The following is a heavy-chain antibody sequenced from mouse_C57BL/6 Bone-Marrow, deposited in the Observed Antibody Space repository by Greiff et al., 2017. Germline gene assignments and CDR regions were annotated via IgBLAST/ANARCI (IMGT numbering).Heavy chain of an antibody. CDR1: GYTFTSYW. D-gene: IGHD1-1*01. CDR3: ARWDYGSPFAY. V-gene: IGHV1-50*01. Sequence: QVQLQQPGAELVKPGASVKLSCKASGYTFTSYWMQWVKQRPGQGLVWIGEIDPSDSYTNSNQKFKGKATLTVDTSSSTAYMQLSSLTSEDSAVYYCARWDYGSPFAYWGQGTLVTVSA. J-gene: IGHJ3*01. CDR2: IDPSDSYT.